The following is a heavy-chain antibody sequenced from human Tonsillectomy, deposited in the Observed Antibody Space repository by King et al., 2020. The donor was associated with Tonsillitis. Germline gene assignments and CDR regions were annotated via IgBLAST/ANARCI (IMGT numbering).Heavy chain of an antibody. CDR2: IYYSGST. Sequence: QVQLQESGPGLVKPSETLSLTCTVSGGSISSYYWNWIRQPPGKGLEWIGYIYYSGSTSYNPSLKSRVTISLDTSKKHFSLKLNSVTAADTAVYYCASGVTAPYDAFDIWGQGTMVIVSS. V-gene: IGHV4-59*08. CDR3: ASGVTAPYDAFDI. D-gene: IGHD5-18*01. CDR1: GGSISSYY. J-gene: IGHJ3*02.